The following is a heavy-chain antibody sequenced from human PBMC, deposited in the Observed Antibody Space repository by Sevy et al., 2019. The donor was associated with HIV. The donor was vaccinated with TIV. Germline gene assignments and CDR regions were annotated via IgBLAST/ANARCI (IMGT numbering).Heavy chain of an antibody. D-gene: IGHD4-17*01. CDR2: IWCDGSNT. Sequence: GGSLRLSCAASGFTVSTYGMHWVRQAPGKGLEWVAVIWCDGSNTYYADSVKGRFTISRDIAKNTLHLQMNSLRAEDTAVYYCARDLEFYDYGDYGPAFMPDYWGQGTLVTVSS. V-gene: IGHV3-33*01. CDR1: GFTVSTYG. J-gene: IGHJ4*02. CDR3: ARDLEFYDYGDYGPAFMPDY.